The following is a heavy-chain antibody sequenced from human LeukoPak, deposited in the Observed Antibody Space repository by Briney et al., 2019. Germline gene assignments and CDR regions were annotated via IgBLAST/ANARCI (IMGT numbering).Heavy chain of an antibody. CDR1: GGSFSGYY. Sequence: SETLSLTCAVYGGSFSGYYWSWIRQPPGKGLEWIGEINHSGSTNYNPSLKSRVTISVDTSKNQFSLKLSSVTAADTAVYYCARGGSHYDSSGYYTVDYWGQGTLVTVSS. V-gene: IGHV4-34*01. D-gene: IGHD3-22*01. CDR3: ARGGSHYDSSGYYTVDY. CDR2: INHSGST. J-gene: IGHJ4*02.